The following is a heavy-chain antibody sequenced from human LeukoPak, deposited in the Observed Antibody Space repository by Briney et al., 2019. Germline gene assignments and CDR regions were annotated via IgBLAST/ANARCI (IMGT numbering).Heavy chain of an antibody. CDR1: GYTFTVNF. CDR3: ARDSRLGYSYGEYYFDY. CDR2: INPNSGGT. V-gene: IGHV1-2*02. D-gene: IGHD5-18*01. J-gene: IGHJ4*02. Sequence: ASVKVSCKTSGYTFTVNFMYWVRQAPGQGLEWMGWINPNSGGTSYAQKFQGRVTMTRDTSISTAYMELSRLRSDDTAVYYCARDSRLGYSYGEYYFDYWGQGTLVTVSS.